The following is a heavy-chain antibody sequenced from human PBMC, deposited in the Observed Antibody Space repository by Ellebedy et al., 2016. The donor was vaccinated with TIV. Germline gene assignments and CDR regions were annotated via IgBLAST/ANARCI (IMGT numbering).Heavy chain of an antibody. J-gene: IGHJ6*02. Sequence: GESLKISCTASGFTFGDYAMSWFRQAPGKGLEWVGFIRSKAYGGTTEYAASVKGRFTISRDDSKNSVYLQMNSLRTEDTAVYYCARHPSVAGPGDVWGRGTTVTVSS. D-gene: IGHD6-19*01. CDR1: GFTFGDYA. CDR2: IRSKAYGGTT. V-gene: IGHV3-49*03. CDR3: ARHPSVAGPGDV.